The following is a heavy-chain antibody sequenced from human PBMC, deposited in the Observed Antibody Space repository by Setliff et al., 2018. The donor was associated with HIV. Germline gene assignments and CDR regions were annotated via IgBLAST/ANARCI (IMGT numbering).Heavy chain of an antibody. Sequence: ASVKVSCKASGYTFSSYDINWVRQATGQGLEWMGWMNPNSGNTGYAQKFQGIVTMTRNTSISTAYMELSSLRSEDTAVYYCARVRRGSSWTLTTLRTFDYWGQGTLVTVSS. CDR2: MNPNSGNT. J-gene: IGHJ4*02. CDR1: GYTFSSYD. D-gene: IGHD4-17*01. CDR3: ARVRRGSSWTLTTLRTFDY. V-gene: IGHV1-8*02.